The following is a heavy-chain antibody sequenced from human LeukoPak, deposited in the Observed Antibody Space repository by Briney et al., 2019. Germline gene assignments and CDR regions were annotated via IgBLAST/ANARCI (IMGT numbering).Heavy chain of an antibody. J-gene: IGHJ4*02. CDR2: IYPSNSDT. D-gene: IGHD3-22*01. CDR1: GYSFTTYW. V-gene: IGHV5-51*01. CDR3: ARQGVGVTLDY. Sequence: GESLKISCKGSGYSFTTYWIGWVRQMPGKGQEWMGIIYPSNSDTRYSPSFQGQVTISADKSISTAYLPWSSLKASDTAMYYCARQGVGVTLDYWGQGTLVTVSS.